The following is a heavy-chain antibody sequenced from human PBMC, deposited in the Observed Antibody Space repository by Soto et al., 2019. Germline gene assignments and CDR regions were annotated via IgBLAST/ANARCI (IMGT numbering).Heavy chain of an antibody. CDR2: FDPEDGET. D-gene: IGHD3-3*01. Sequence: ASVKVYCKVSGYTLTELSMHWVRQAPGKGHEWKGGFDPEDGETIYAQKFQGRVTMTEDTSTDTAYMEMSSLRSEDTAVYYCATSFRTRITIFGVVIPGGAFDIWGQGTMVTVSS. J-gene: IGHJ3*02. CDR3: ATSFRTRITIFGVVIPGGAFDI. CDR1: GYTLTELS. V-gene: IGHV1-24*01.